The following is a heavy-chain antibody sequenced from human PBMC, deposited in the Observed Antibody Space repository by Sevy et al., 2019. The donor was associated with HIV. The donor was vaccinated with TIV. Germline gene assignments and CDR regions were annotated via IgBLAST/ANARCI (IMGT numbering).Heavy chain of an antibody. J-gene: IGHJ4*02. CDR2: IYYNGHI. CDR1: GGSITSLY. D-gene: IGHD1-26*01. Sequence: SETLSLTCTVSGGSITSLYWNWIRQPPGKGLEWIANIYYNGHINYNPSLKSRVTLSLDTSKNQFSLWLSSVTAADTAMYYCAGENAWGRGYSWGQRTLLTVSS. CDR3: AGENAWGRGYS. V-gene: IGHV4-59*08.